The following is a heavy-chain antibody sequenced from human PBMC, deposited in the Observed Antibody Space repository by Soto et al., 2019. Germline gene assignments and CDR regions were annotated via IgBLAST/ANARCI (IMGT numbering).Heavy chain of an antibody. J-gene: IGHJ3*02. CDR3: ARDPPLYGAKRGTFDI. Sequence: GGSLRLSCAASGFTFSDYYMSWIRQAPGKGLEWVSYISPTSSYTNYADSVKGRFTIFRDNAKNSLYLQMNSLTVDDTAVYFCARDPPLYGAKRGTFDIWGQGTMVTVSS. CDR2: ISPTSSYT. CDR1: GFTFSDYY. V-gene: IGHV3-11*05. D-gene: IGHD4-17*01.